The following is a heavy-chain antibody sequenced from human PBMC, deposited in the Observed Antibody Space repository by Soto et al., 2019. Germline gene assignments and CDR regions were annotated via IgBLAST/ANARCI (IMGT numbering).Heavy chain of an antibody. CDR1: GYTFTSYG. D-gene: IGHD2-15*01. CDR2: ISAYNGNT. J-gene: IGHJ6*03. Sequence: ASVKVSCTASGYTFTSYGISWVRQAPGQGLEWMGWISAYNGNTNYAQKLQGRVTMTTDTSTSTAYMELRSLRSDDTAVYYCARSSDIRTYYYYYMDVWGKGTTVTVSS. CDR3: ARSSDIRTYYYYYMDV. V-gene: IGHV1-18*01.